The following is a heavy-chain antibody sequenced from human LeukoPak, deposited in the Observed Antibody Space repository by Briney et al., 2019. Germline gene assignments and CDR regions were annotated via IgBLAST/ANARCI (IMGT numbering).Heavy chain of an antibody. Sequence: GASVKDSCKATRYTFTSYDINWVRQATGQGLEWMGWMNPNSGNTRYAKKFQGRVNITRNASISTAYMELSSLRSEDTAVYYCAREYSRSSDYDAFDIWGQGTMVTVSS. D-gene: IGHD6-6*01. J-gene: IGHJ3*02. CDR2: MNPNSGNT. CDR3: AREYSRSSDYDAFDI. V-gene: IGHV1-8*01. CDR1: RYTFTSYD.